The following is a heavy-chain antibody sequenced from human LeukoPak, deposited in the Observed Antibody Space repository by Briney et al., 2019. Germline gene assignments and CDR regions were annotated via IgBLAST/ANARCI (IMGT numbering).Heavy chain of an antibody. Sequence: GGSLRLSCAASGFTFSNYAVSWVRQAPGKGLEWVSAFSGSGVSTYYADSVKGRFTISRDNSKNTLYLQMNSLRAEDTAVYYCAKAGSMATPAPYYFDYWGQGTLVTVSS. CDR1: GFTFSNYA. D-gene: IGHD5-24*01. J-gene: IGHJ4*02. CDR2: FSGSGVST. V-gene: IGHV3-23*01. CDR3: AKAGSMATPAPYYFDY.